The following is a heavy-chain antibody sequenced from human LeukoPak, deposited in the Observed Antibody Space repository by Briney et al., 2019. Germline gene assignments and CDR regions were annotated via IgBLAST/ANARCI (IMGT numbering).Heavy chain of an antibody. CDR1: GYTLTELS. CDR2: FDPEDGET. D-gene: IGHD5-18*01. Sequence: ASVKVSCKVSGYTLTELSMHWVRQAPGKGLEWMGGFDPEDGETIYAQKFQGRVTMTEDTSTDTAYMALSSPRSEDTAVYYCATAPVDTAGMYNWFDPWGQGTLVTVSS. J-gene: IGHJ5*02. V-gene: IGHV1-24*01. CDR3: ATAPVDTAGMYNWFDP.